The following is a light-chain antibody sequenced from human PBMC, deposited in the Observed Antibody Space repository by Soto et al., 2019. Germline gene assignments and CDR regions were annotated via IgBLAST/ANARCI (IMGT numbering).Light chain of an antibody. CDR2: GAS. CDR3: QHYGRSPPSWT. Sequence: EIVLTQSPGTLSLSAGERATLSCRASQSVSSNYLAWYQQKPGQPPRLLISGASSRATGIPDRFIGSGSETDFTLTISSLEPEDFAVYYCQHYGRSPPSWTFGQGTKVEIK. CDR1: QSVSSNY. V-gene: IGKV3-20*01. J-gene: IGKJ1*01.